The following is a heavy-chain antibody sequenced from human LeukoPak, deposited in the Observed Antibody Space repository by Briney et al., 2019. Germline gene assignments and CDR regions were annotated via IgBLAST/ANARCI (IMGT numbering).Heavy chain of an antibody. J-gene: IGHJ4*02. V-gene: IGHV3-48*03. Sequence: GGSLRLSCAASGFTFSSYEFNWVRQAPGKGLEWVSYISSSGTTIYYADSVKGRFTISRDNAKNSLYLHMNDLRAEDTAVYYCARLYYDILTGYSPLDYWGQGTLVTVSS. CDR3: ARLYYDILTGYSPLDY. CDR2: ISSSGTTI. CDR1: GFTFSSYE. D-gene: IGHD3-9*01.